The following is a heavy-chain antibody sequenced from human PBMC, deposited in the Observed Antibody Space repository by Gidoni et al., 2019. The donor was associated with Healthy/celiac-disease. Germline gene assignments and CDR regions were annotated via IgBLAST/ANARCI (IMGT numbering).Heavy chain of an antibody. Sequence: QVQLQQWGAGLLKPSETLSLTCAVYGGSFSGYYWSWIRQPPGKGLEWIGEINHSGSTNYNPSLKSRVTISVDTSKNQFSLKLSSVTAADTAVYYCARGHRVPAAYYYYGMDVWGQGTTVTVSS. J-gene: IGHJ6*02. CDR1: GGSFSGYY. D-gene: IGHD2-2*01. CDR3: ARGHRVPAAYYYYGMDV. V-gene: IGHV4-34*01. CDR2: INHSGST.